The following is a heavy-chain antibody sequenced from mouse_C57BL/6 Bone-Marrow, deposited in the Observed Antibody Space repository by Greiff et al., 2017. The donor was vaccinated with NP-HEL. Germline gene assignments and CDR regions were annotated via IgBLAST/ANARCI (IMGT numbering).Heavy chain of an antibody. Sequence: QVQLKESGAELVRPGTSVKMSCKASGYTFTNYWIGWAKQRPGHGLEWIGDIYPGGGYTNYNEKFKGKATLTADKSSSTAYMQFSSLTSEDSAIYYCARRDGNYEAWFAYWGQGTLVTVSA. J-gene: IGHJ3*01. CDR2: IYPGGGYT. CDR1: GYTFTNYW. CDR3: ARRDGNYEAWFAY. V-gene: IGHV1-63*01. D-gene: IGHD2-1*01.